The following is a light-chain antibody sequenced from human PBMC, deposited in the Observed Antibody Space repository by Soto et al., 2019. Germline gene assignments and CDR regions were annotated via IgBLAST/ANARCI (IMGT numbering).Light chain of an antibody. CDR3: QQFFTTLFT. Sequence: DIQMTQSPSSLSASIGDRVNITCRASQSISNYLNWYQQKPGKAPKLLIYAASSLQSGVPSRFSGSGSGTDFTLTISSLQPEDFATYSRQQFFTTLFTFGPGTKVDI. CDR1: QSISNY. CDR2: AAS. J-gene: IGKJ3*01. V-gene: IGKV1-39*01.